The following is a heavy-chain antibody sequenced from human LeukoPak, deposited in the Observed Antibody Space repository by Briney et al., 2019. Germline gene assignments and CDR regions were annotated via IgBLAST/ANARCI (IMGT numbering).Heavy chain of an antibody. CDR2: IGGRDGYT. J-gene: IGHJ4*01. CDR1: GFIFSNNA. CDR3: AKWGDYDMLTVYYDSDY. V-gene: IGHV3-23*01. Sequence: PGASLSHFCAVYGFIFSNNAMSWVRPAPGKGPEWVSAIGGRDGYTYYADSVKGRFTASRDDPNTTLYLQMNALIVEDTAVYYCAKWGDYDMLTVYYDSDYCGRGALVTFFS. D-gene: IGHD3-9*01.